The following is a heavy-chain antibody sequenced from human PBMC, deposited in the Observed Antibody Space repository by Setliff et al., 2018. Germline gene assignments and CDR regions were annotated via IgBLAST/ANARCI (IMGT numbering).Heavy chain of an antibody. J-gene: IGHJ4*02. V-gene: IGHV4-34*01. D-gene: IGHD1-1*01. CDR3: ARVRNTQNGFFDY. CDR2: INHSGST. CDR1: GGSFSGYY. Sequence: PSETLSLTCAVYGGSFSGYYWSWIRQPPGKGLEWIGEINHSGSTYYNPSLNSRLTITVDTSKNQFSLRLTSVTAADTAIYYCARVRNTQNGFFDYWSQGTLVTV.